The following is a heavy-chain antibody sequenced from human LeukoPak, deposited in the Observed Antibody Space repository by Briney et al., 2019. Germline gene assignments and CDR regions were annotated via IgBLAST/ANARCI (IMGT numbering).Heavy chain of an antibody. CDR3: ARDVGGQWLATYYMDV. CDR1: GYTLTSYG. V-gene: IGHV1-18*01. CDR2: ISAYNGNT. D-gene: IGHD6-19*01. J-gene: IGHJ6*03. Sequence: ASVKDSCKASGYTLTSYGISGVRQAPGQGLEWMGWISAYNGNTNYAQKLQGRVTMTTDTSTSTAYMELMSLRSEDTAVYCCARDVGGQWLATYYMDVWGKGTTVTVSS.